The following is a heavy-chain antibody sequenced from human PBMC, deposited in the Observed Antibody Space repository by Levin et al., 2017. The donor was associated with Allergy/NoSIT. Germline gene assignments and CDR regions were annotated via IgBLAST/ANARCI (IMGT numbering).Heavy chain of an antibody. CDR3: ARGLYSSGWPHYYYGMDV. J-gene: IGHJ6*02. D-gene: IGHD6-19*01. CDR1: GFTFSSYA. CDR2: ISYDGSNK. Sequence: GESLKISCAASGFTFSSYAMHWVRQAPGKGLEWVAVISYDGSNKYYADSVKGRFTISRDNSKNTLYLQMNSLRAEDTAVYYCARGLYSSGWPHYYYGMDVWGQGTTVTVSS. V-gene: IGHV3-30-3*01.